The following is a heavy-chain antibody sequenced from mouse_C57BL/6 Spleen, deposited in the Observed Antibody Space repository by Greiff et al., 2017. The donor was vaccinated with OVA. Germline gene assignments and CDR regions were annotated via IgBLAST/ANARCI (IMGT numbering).Heavy chain of an antibody. J-gene: IGHJ3*01. CDR3: ARGGYDYSPFAY. D-gene: IGHD2-4*01. Sequence: DVQLVESGPELVKPGASVKIPCKASGYTFTDYNMDWVKQSHGKSLEWIGDINPNNGGTIYNQKFKGKATLTVDKSSSTAYMELRSLTSEDTAVYYCARGGYDYSPFAYWGQGTLVTVSA. CDR2: INPNNGGT. V-gene: IGHV1-18*01. CDR1: GYTFTDYN.